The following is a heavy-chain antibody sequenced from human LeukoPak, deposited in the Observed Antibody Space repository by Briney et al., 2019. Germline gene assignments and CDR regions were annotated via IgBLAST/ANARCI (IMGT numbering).Heavy chain of an antibody. Sequence: PSETLSLTCTVPGGSISSYYWSWIRQPAGKGREWMGYIYYSGSTNYKPSLKSRATIPVDKSKNQFSLKLSSVTAANAAVYYCAREGDYYDSSGYERWPHYWGQGTLVTVSS. CDR1: GGSISSYY. D-gene: IGHD3-22*01. J-gene: IGHJ4*02. CDR2: IYYSGST. V-gene: IGHV4-59*12. CDR3: AREGDYYDSSGYERWPHY.